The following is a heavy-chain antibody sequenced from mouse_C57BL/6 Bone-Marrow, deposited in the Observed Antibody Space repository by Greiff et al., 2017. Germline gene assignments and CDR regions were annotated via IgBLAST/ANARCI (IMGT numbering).Heavy chain of an antibody. D-gene: IGHD2-1*01. CDR2: IYPSDSET. J-gene: IGHJ4*01. CDR1: GYTFTSYW. CDR3: ARGLLSYAMDY. Sequence: QVQLQQPGAELVRPGSSVKLSCKASGYTFTSYWMDWVKQRPGQGLEWIGNIYPSDSETHYNQKFKDKATLTVDTSSSTAYMQLSSLTSADFAVYYCARGLLSYAMDYWGQGTSVTVSS. V-gene: IGHV1-61*01.